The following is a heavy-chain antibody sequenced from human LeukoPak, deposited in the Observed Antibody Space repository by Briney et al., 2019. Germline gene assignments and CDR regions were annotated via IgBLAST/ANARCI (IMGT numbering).Heavy chain of an antibody. J-gene: IGHJ6*02. V-gene: IGHV4-34*01. D-gene: IGHD4-11*01. CDR3: ARGPYYSNGYYYYGMDV. CDR1: GGSFSGYY. Sequence: SETLSLTCAVYGGSFSGYYWSWIRQPSGKGLEWMGEINHSGSTNYNPSLKSRVTISVDTSKNQFSLKLSSVTAADTAVYYCARGPYYSNGYYYYGMDVWGQGTTVTVSS. CDR2: INHSGST.